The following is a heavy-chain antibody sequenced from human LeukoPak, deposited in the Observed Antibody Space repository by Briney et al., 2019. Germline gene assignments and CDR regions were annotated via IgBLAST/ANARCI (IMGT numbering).Heavy chain of an antibody. CDR3: AKLQGDVLRFLEWSSDAFDI. CDR1: GFTFSSYG. D-gene: IGHD3-3*01. Sequence: PGGSLRLSCAASGFTFSSYGMHWVRQAPGKGLEWVVVIWYEGSNKYYADSVKGRFTISRDNSKNTLYLQMNSLRAEDTAVYYCAKLQGDVLRFLEWSSDAFDIWGQGTMVTVSS. J-gene: IGHJ3*02. V-gene: IGHV3-33*06. CDR2: IWYEGSNK.